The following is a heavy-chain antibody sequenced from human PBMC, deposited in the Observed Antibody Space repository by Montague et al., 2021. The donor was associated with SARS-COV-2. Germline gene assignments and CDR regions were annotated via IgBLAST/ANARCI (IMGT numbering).Heavy chain of an antibody. CDR2: VSYSGST. Sequence: SETLSLTCSASGGSAITDTHYWGWVRHSPVKGLEWLGIVSYSGSTYYNPSVKSRVAVSLDTSRTQCSLRLNSLTAADAAVYYCVRDSGLNCFDSWGRGTLVAVSS. J-gene: IGHJ5*01. CDR3: VRDSGLNCFDS. D-gene: IGHD1-14*01. CDR1: GGSAITDTHY. V-gene: IGHV4-39*07.